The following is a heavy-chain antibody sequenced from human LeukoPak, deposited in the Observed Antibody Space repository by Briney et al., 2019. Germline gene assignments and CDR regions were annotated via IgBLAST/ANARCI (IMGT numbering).Heavy chain of an antibody. D-gene: IGHD3-10*01. CDR2: IQEDGSDK. J-gene: IGHJ4*02. CDR3: ARVRLQPSYYFDF. CDR1: GFTFSNYW. V-gene: IGHV3-7*02. Sequence: GGSLRLSCAASGFTFSNYWMSWVRQAPGKGLEWVANIQEDGSDKYYVDSVKGRFTISRDNAKSSLYLQMNSLRAEDTAVYYCARVRLQPSYYFDFWGQGTLVTVSS.